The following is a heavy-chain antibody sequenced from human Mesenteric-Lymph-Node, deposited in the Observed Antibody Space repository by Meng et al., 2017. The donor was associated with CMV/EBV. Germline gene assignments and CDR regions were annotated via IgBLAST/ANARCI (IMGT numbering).Heavy chain of an antibody. V-gene: IGHV3-21*01. J-gene: IGHJ4*02. CDR3: ARDKRTFLVGATLFFDY. D-gene: IGHD1-26*01. Sequence: GESLKISCAASGFTFSSYSMNWVRQAPGKGLEWVSSISSSSSYIYYADSVKGRFTISRDNAKNSLYLQMNSLRAKDTAVYYCARDKRTFLVGATLFFDYWGQGTLVTVSS. CDR1: GFTFSSYS. CDR2: ISSSSSYI.